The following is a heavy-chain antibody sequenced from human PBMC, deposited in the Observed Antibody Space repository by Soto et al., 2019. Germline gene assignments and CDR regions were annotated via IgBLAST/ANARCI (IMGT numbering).Heavy chain of an antibody. D-gene: IGHD5-18*01. Sequence: GGSLRLSSAASGFTFSSYAMSWVRQAPGKGLEWVSAISGSGGSTYYADSVKGRFTISRDNSKNTLYLQMNSLRAEDTAVYYCARTDTAMVKPYYFDYWGQGTLVTVSS. CDR2: ISGSGGST. J-gene: IGHJ4*02. CDR1: GFTFSSYA. CDR3: ARTDTAMVKPYYFDY. V-gene: IGHV3-23*01.